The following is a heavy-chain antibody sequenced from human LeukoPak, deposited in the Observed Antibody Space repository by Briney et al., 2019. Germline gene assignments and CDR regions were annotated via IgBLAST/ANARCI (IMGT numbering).Heavy chain of an antibody. CDR2: ISGSGGST. J-gene: IGHJ4*02. CDR3: AKELIVVVTAIPDY. D-gene: IGHD2-21*02. V-gene: IGHV3-23*01. CDR1: GFTFSSYR. Sequence: GGSLRLSCAASGFTFSSYRMNWVRQAPGKGLEWVSAISGSGGSTYYADSVKGRFTISRDNSKNTLYLQMNSLRAEDTAVYYCAKELIVVVTAIPDYWGQGTLVTVSS.